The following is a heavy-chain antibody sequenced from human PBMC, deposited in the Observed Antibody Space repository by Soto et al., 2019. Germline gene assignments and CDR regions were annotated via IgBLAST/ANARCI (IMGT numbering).Heavy chain of an antibody. CDR2: IKEDGSEK. CDR1: GFTFSNSW. J-gene: IGHJ6*02. V-gene: IGHV3-7*03. Sequence: GGSLRLSCAASGFTFSNSWMSWVRQSPGKGLEWVANIKEDGSEKDYVDPVKGRFTITRDNAKNSLYLQMNNLRAEDTAVYFCTRKRFGMDVWGQGTTVTVSS. CDR3: TRKRFGMDV.